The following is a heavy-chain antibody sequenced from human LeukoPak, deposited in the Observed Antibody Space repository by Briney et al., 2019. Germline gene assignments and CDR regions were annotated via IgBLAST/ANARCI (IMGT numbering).Heavy chain of an antibody. CDR3: ARGRDSGSFIIDY. Sequence: PGGSLRLSCAGSGFTFASYAVHWVRQAPGKRLEWVAFISSDGTTEHYRDSVKGRFTLSRGNSKNTVSLQMNSLGTEDTAVYYCARGRDSGSFIIDYWGQGTLVTVSS. D-gene: IGHD3-10*01. CDR1: GFTFASYA. V-gene: IGHV3-30-3*01. CDR2: ISSDGTTE. J-gene: IGHJ4*02.